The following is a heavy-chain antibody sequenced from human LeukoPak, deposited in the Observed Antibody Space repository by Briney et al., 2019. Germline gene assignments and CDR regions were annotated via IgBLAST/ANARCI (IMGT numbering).Heavy chain of an antibody. CDR2: IIHSGAT. J-gene: IGHJ4*02. D-gene: IGHD3-3*01. V-gene: IGHV4-34*01. CDR3: ARGRFGVYYFDY. Sequence: SETLSLTCGASGGSFSDYYRSWIRQPPGKGLEWIGEIIHSGATSSNPSLKSRVTISMDPSKNQFSLKLSSVTAADTAVYYCARGRFGVYYFDYWGQGSLVTVSS. CDR1: GGSFSDYY.